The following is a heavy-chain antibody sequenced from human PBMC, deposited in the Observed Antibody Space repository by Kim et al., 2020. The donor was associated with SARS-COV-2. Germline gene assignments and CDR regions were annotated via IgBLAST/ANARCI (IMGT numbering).Heavy chain of an antibody. CDR3: GRGQRITIFGVVREMDV. CDR2: IYYSGST. CDR1: GGSISSYY. J-gene: IGHJ6*02. Sequence: SETLSLTCTVSGGSISSYYWSWIRQPPGKGLEWIGYIYYSGSTNYNPSLKSRVTISVDTSKNQFSLKLSSVTAADTAVYYCGRGQRITIFGVVREMDVWGQGTTVTVSS. D-gene: IGHD3-3*01. V-gene: IGHV4-59*13.